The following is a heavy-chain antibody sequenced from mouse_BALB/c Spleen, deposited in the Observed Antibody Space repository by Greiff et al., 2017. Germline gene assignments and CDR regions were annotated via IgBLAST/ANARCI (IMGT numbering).Heavy chain of an antibody. D-gene: IGHD1-1*01. CDR2: INPSNGRT. Sequence: QVQLQQSGPELVKPGASVKLSCKASGYTFTSYWMHWVKQRPGQGLEWIGEINPSNGRTNYNEKFKSKATLTVDKSSSTAYMQLSSLTSEDSAVYYCARSDYYGRDAMDYWGQGTSVTVSS. J-gene: IGHJ4*01. CDR1: GYTFTSYW. CDR3: ARSDYYGRDAMDY. V-gene: IGHV1S81*02.